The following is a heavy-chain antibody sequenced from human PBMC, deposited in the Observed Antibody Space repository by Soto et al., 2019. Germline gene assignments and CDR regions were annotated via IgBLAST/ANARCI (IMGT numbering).Heavy chain of an antibody. V-gene: IGHV1-69*06. CDR2: IIPIFGTA. CDR1: GGTFSSYA. CDR3: ARAAGYPTSIPIFGVVIADYYYYYGMDV. D-gene: IGHD3-3*01. J-gene: IGHJ6*02. Sequence: ASVKVSCKASGGTFSSYAISWVRQAPGQGLEWMGGIIPIFGTANYAQKFQGRVTITADKSTSTAYMELSSLRSEDTAVYYCARAAGYPTSIPIFGVVIADYYYYYGMDVWGQGTTVTVSS.